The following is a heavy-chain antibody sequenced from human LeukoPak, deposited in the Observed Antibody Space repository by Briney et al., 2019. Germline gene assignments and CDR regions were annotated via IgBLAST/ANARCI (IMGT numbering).Heavy chain of an antibody. CDR2: INHSGST. J-gene: IGHJ4*02. Sequence: SETLSLTCAVYGGSFSGYYWSWIRQPPGKGLEWIGEINHSGSTNYNPSLKSRVTISVDTSKNQFSLQLSSVTAADTAVYYCARGKRYYYGSGSPYFDYWGQGTLL. CDR3: ARGKRYYYGSGSPYFDY. CDR1: GGSFSGYY. D-gene: IGHD3-10*01. V-gene: IGHV4-34*01.